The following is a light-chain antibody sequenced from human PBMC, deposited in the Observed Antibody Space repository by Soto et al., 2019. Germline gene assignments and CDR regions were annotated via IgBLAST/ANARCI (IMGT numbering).Light chain of an antibody. V-gene: IGKV3-20*01. Sequence: IMMTQGPGTLSLSKGERATLSFRASQSVSSSYLGWNPPTLGQAPRLIIYGAFCRETGILDRFSGSGSGTAFTLTTSRLEPEDVAVSYCQQYGSSPWTFGQGTKVDIK. J-gene: IGKJ1*01. CDR1: QSVSSSY. CDR3: QQYGSSPWT. CDR2: GAF.